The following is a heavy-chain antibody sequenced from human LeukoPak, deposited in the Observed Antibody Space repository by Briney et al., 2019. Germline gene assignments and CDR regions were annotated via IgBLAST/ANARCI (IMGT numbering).Heavy chain of an antibody. CDR1: GFTFSIYA. Sequence: GGSLRLSCAASGFTFSIYAMNWGRQAPGKGLEWVSSISSNSSYIYYADSVKGRFTISREHAKNSLYLQMTRLRAEDTAVYYCARGTFGRSSWRHHFDYWGQGTLVTVSS. CDR3: ARGTFGRSSWRHHFDY. D-gene: IGHD6-13*01. V-gene: IGHV3-21*01. J-gene: IGHJ4*02. CDR2: ISSNSSYI.